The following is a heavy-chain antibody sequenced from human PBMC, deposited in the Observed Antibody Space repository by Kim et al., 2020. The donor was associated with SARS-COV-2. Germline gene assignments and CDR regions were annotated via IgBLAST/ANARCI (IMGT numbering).Heavy chain of an antibody. J-gene: IGHJ6*02. CDR2: ISSSSSYI. V-gene: IGHV3-21*01. CDR1: GFTFSSYS. D-gene: IGHD4-17*01. Sequence: GGSLRLSCAASGFTFSSYSMNWVRQAPGKGLEWVSSISSSSSYIYYADSVKGRFTISRDNAKNSLYLQMNSLRAEDTAVYYCAREGGYGDYGGDYYYGMDVWGQGTTVTVSS. CDR3: AREGGYGDYGGDYYYGMDV.